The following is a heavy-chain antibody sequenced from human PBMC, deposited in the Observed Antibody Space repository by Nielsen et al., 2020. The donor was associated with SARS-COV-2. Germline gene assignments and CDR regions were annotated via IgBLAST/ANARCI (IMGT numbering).Heavy chain of an antibody. Sequence: WIRQPPGKGLEWIGEINHSGSTYYNPSLKSRVTISVDTSKNQFSLKLSSVTAADTAVYYCARDSDIVLMVYVPAGLFDYWGQGTLVTVSS. V-gene: IGHV4-34*01. J-gene: IGHJ4*02. CDR2: INHSGST. CDR3: ARDSDIVLMVYVPAGLFDY. D-gene: IGHD2-8*01.